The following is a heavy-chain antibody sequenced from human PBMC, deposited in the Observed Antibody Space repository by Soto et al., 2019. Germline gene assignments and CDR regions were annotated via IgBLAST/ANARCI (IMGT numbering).Heavy chain of an antibody. CDR2: ISSSGTTI. V-gene: IGHV3-48*02. CDR3: ARAITGTLLSAFDI. CDR1: GFTFSTYS. D-gene: IGHD1-20*01. Sequence: EVLLVESGGGLVQPGGSLPLSCADSGFTFSTYSMNWVRQAPGRGREWVSYISSSGTTIYYADSVKGRFTISRDSVQNSLYLQMNSLRDEDTAVYYCARAITGTLLSAFDIWGQGTMVTVSS. J-gene: IGHJ3*02.